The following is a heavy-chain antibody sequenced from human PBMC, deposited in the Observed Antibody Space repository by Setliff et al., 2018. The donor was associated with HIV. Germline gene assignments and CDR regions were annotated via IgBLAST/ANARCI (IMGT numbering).Heavy chain of an antibody. Sequence: SLRLSCAASGFNVSSNYMSWVRQAPGKGLECVSVVYSNGGTYHGDSVKGRFTISRDNAKNSLYLQMNSLRAEDTAVYYCARGWDTDIAHLDYWGQGTMVTVSS. CDR1: GFNVSSNY. V-gene: IGHV3-53*01. CDR2: VYSNGGT. J-gene: IGHJ4*02. CDR3: ARGWDTDIAHLDY. D-gene: IGHD5-18*01.